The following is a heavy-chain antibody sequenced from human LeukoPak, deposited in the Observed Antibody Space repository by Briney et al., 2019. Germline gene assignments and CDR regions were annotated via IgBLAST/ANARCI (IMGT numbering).Heavy chain of an antibody. V-gene: IGHV4-61*01. CDR3: ARAGDYYGSGSYSAPFGY. Sequence: SETLSLTCTVSGGSVSSGSYYWSWIRQPPGKGLEWIGYIYYSGSTNYNPSLKSRVTISVDTSKNQFSLKLSSVTAADTAVYYCARAGDYYGSGSYSAPFGYWGQGTLVTVSS. CDR2: IYYSGST. J-gene: IGHJ4*02. CDR1: GGSVSSGSYY. D-gene: IGHD3-10*01.